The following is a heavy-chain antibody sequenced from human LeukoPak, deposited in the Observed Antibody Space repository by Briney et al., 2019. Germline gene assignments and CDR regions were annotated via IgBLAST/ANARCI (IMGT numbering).Heavy chain of an antibody. V-gene: IGHV1-2*02. CDR2: INPNSGGT. J-gene: IGHJ4*02. CDR3: ARAGLIGSGGLAYDY. D-gene: IGHD3-3*01. Sequence: ASVKVSCKASGYTFTGYYMHWVRQAPGQGLEWMGWINPNSGGTNYAQKFQGRVTMTRDMSTSTVYMELSSLRSEDTAVYYCARAGLIGSGGLAYDYWGQGTLVTVSS. CDR1: GYTFTGYY.